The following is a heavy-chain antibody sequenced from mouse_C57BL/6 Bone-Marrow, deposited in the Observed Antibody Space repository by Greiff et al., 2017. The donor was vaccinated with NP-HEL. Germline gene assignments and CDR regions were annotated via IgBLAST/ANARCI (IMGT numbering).Heavy chain of an antibody. CDR1: GFTFSSYG. CDR3: ARQIITTVVARYFDV. Sequence: EVQLVESGGDLVKPGGSLKLSCAASGFTFSSYGMSWVRQTPDKRLEWVATISSGGSYTYYPDSVKGRVTLYRDNAKNTLYLQMSSLKSEDTAMYYCARQIITTVVARYFDVWGTGTTVTVSS. J-gene: IGHJ1*03. CDR2: ISSGGSYT. V-gene: IGHV5-6*01. D-gene: IGHD1-1*01.